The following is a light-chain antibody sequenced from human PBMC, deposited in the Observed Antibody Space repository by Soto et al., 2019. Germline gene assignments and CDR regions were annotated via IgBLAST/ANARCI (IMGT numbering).Light chain of an antibody. J-gene: IGKJ4*01. CDR3: QHYGSSPGLT. V-gene: IGKV3-20*01. Sequence: TMSAAPLSVSPGDRATPSCRAGQSVSSSYLAWYQQKPGQAPRLLIYGASSRATGIPDRFSASGSGTDFTLTISRLESEDSAVYYCQHYGSSPGLTVGGGTKVDIK. CDR1: QSVSSSY. CDR2: GAS.